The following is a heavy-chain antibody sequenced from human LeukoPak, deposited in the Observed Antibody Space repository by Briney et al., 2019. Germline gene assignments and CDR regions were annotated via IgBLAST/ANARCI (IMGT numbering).Heavy chain of an antibody. D-gene: IGHD4-11*01. CDR1: GNSISSGDNY. CDR2: IYTSGST. J-gene: IGHJ4*02. V-gene: IGHV4-61*02. CDR3: ARGEPTNDDYTPFDY. Sequence: SETLSLTCTVSGNSISSGDNYWSWIRQPAGKGLEWIGRIYTSGSTNYNPSLKSRVTISGDTSKNQFSLKLSSVTAADTAVYYCARGEPTNDDYTPFDYWGQGTLVTVSS.